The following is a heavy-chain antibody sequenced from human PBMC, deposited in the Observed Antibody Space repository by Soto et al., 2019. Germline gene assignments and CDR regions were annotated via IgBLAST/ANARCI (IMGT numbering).Heavy chain of an antibody. CDR1: GYSFAGYW. Sequence: EVQLEQSGAEVKKPGESLTISCKGSGYSFAGYWITWVRQMPGKGLEWMGRIDPSDSQTYYSPSFRGHVTISAAKSINTVFLQWSSLRASDTAMYYCARQIYDSDSGPNFQYYFDSWGQGTLVTVSS. D-gene: IGHD3-22*01. CDR2: IDPSDSQT. CDR3: ARQIYDSDSGPNFQYYFDS. J-gene: IGHJ4*02. V-gene: IGHV5-10-1*03.